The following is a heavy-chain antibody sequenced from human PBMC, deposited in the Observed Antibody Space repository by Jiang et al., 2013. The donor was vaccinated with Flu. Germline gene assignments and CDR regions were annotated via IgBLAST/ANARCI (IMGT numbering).Heavy chain of an antibody. Sequence: LLKPSETLSLTCAVYGGSFSGYYWSWIRQPPGKGLEWIGEINHSGSTNYNPSLKSRVTISVDTSKNQFPLKLSSVTAADTAVYYCARAPRNGLLRASAFDIWGQGTMVTVSS. V-gene: IGHV4-34*01. CDR2: INHSGST. J-gene: IGHJ3*02. CDR1: GGSFSGYY. D-gene: IGHD3-3*01. CDR3: ARAPRNGLLRASAFDI.